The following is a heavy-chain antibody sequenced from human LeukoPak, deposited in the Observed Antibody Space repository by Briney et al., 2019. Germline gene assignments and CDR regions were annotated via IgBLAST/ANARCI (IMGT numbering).Heavy chain of an antibody. V-gene: IGHV3-53*01. CDR3: AKDHESDGYPCLDH. Sequence: GGSLRLSCAASGFTVSSNYMTWVRQAPGKGLEWVSTISASGPYYADAVRGRFTISRDNSRNTLSLQMDSLRAEDTAVYYCAKDHESDGYPCLDHWGLGTLVTVSS. J-gene: IGHJ4*02. CDR2: ISASGP. CDR1: GFTVSSNY. D-gene: IGHD3-22*01.